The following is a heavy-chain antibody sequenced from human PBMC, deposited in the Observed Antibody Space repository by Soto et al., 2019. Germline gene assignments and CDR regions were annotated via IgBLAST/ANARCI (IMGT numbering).Heavy chain of an antibody. CDR2: INPSGGST. CDR3: ATNTRIAARQGWFDP. Sequence: ASVKVSCKASGYTFTSYYMHWVRQAPGQGLEWMGIINPSGGSTSYAQKFQGRVTMTRDTSTSTVYMELSSLRSEDTAVYYCATNTRIAARQGWFDPWGRGTLVTVSS. D-gene: IGHD6-6*01. CDR1: GYTFTSYY. V-gene: IGHV1-46*01. J-gene: IGHJ5*02.